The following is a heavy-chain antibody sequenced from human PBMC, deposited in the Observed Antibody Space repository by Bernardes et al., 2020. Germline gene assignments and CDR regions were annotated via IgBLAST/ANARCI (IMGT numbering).Heavy chain of an antibody. CDR3: ARGPRKYCSSTSCYRGSRFDY. J-gene: IGHJ4*02. CDR2: INHSGST. D-gene: IGHD2-2*01. V-gene: IGHV4-34*01. CDR1: GGSLSGHY. Sequence: SETLSLTCVVYGGSLSGHYWSWIRQPPGKGLEWIGEINHSGSTNYNPSLKSRVTISVHTSKNQFSLKLTSVTAADTAVYYCARGPRKYCSSTSCYRGSRFDYWGQGTLVTVSS.